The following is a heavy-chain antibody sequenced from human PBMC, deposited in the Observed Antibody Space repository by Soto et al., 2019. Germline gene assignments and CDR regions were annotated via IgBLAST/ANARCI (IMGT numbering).Heavy chain of an antibody. J-gene: IGHJ4*02. D-gene: IGHD3-22*01. CDR2: ISGSASYT. CDR3: AKDNYYDRSEYYFDY. V-gene: IGHV3-23*01. Sequence: GWSLRLSCAASGFSFSNYGMSWVRQTPGKGLEWLSVISGSASYTYYADSVRGRFTISRDNYKNTLHLQMSSLRAEDTAVYYCAKDNYYDRSEYYFDYWGQGTLVTVSS. CDR1: GFSFSNYG.